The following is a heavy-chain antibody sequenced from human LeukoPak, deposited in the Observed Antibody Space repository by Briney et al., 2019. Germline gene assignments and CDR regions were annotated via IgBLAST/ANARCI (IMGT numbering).Heavy chain of an antibody. V-gene: IGHV1-69*05. D-gene: IGHD4-11*01. CDR1: GGTFSIYA. CDR2: IIPIFGTA. CDR3: ARETVTTDGDFDY. J-gene: IGHJ4*02. Sequence: SVKVSCXASGGTFSIYATSWVRQAHGQGLEWMGRIIPIFGTANYAQKFQGRVTITTDESTSTAYMELSSLRSEDTAVYYCARETVTTDGDFDYWGQGTLVTVSS.